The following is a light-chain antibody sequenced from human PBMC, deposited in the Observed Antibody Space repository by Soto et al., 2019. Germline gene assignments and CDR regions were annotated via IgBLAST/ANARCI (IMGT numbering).Light chain of an antibody. CDR3: GSWDSSLSAYV. V-gene: IGLV1-51*01. J-gene: IGLJ1*01. Sequence: QSVMTQPPSVSAAPGQKVNISCSGSSSNIGGNSVSWYQQLPGTAPKLLIYDDNKRPSGIPDRFSRSKSSTSATLGITGFQTGDEADYYCGSWDSSLSAYVFGTGTKVTVL. CDR2: DDN. CDR1: SSNIGGNS.